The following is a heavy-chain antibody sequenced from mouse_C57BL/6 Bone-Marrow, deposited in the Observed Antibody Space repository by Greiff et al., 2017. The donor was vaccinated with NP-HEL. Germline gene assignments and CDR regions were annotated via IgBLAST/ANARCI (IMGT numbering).Heavy chain of an antibody. V-gene: IGHV5-9-1*02. CDR3: TREPLFCTTVVAGDYAMDY. Sequence: EVKLMESGEGLVKPGGSLKLSCAASGFTFSSYAMSWVRQTPEKRLEWVAYISSGGDYIYYADTVKGRFTISRDNARNTLYLQMSSLKSEDTAMYYCTREPLFCTTVVAGDYAMDYWGQGTSVTVSS. CDR2: ISSGGDYI. J-gene: IGHJ4*01. CDR1: GFTFSSYA. D-gene: IGHD1-1*01.